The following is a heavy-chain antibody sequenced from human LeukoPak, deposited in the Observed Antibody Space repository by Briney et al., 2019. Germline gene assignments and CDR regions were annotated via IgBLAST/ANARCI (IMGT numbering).Heavy chain of an antibody. Sequence: SETLSLTCTVSGGSISSGDYYWSWIRQPPGKGLEWIGYIYYSGSTYYNPSLKSRVTISVDTSKNQFSLKLSSVTAADTAVYYCARGTYYYDSSGYPYAFDIWGQGTMVTVSS. CDR3: ARGTYYYDSSGYPYAFDI. CDR1: GGSISSGDYY. J-gene: IGHJ3*02. D-gene: IGHD3-22*01. CDR2: IYYSGST. V-gene: IGHV4-30-4*01.